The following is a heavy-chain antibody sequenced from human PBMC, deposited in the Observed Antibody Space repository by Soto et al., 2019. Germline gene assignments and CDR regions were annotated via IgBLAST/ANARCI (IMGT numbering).Heavy chain of an antibody. J-gene: IGHJ6*02. D-gene: IGHD3-3*01. CDR3: ARGHYDFWSGYYPSYYYSGLDV. V-gene: IGHV4-34*01. Sequence: PTETLSLTCAVSGGSFSGFYWNWVRQSPVKGLEWIGEINDSGRTNYNPSLTSRVTISADTAKNQFSLIMTSVTAADTAVYFCARGHYDFWSGYYPSYYYSGLDVCGPGPTVTVYS. CDR1: GGSFSGFY. CDR2: INDSGRT.